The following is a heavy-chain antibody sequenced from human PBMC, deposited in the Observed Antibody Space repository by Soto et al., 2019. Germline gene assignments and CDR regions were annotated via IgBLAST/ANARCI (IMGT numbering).Heavy chain of an antibody. V-gene: IGHV5-51*01. D-gene: IGHD3-22*01. J-gene: IGHJ4*02. CDR1: GYSFTSYW. Sequence: GESLKISCKGSGYSFTSYWIGWVRQMPGKGLEWMGIIYPGDSDTRYSPSFQGQVTISADKSISTAYLQWSSLKASDTAMYYCARQQYYYDSSGYYYFDYWGQGTLVTVSS. CDR3: ARQQYYYDSSGYYYFDY. CDR2: IYPGDSDT.